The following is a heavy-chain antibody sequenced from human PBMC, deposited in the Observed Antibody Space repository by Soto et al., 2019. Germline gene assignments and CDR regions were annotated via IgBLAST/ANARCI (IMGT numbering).Heavy chain of an antibody. V-gene: IGHV3-7*03. J-gene: IGHJ3*02. CDR2: IKQDGSEK. Sequence: GGSQRLSCVASGFSLSGYEVSWVRQAPGKGLEWVANIKQDGSEKYYVDSVKGRFTISRDNAKNSLYLQMNSLRAEDTAVYYCARDLFEAARRGEYAFDIWGQGTMVTVSS. CDR1: GFSLSGYE. CDR3: ARDLFEAARRGEYAFDI. D-gene: IGHD3-16*01.